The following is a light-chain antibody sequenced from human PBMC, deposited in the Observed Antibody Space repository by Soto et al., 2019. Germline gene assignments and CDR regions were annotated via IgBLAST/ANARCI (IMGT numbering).Light chain of an antibody. V-gene: IGKV3-15*01. J-gene: IGKJ4*01. CDR1: QSVGGN. CDR2: ESS. Sequence: EIVMTQSPVPLSVSPGERATLSCRAGQSVGGNLAWFQQKPGQAPRLLIYESSTRATGIPDRFSGSGSGTEFTLTISSLQSEDFAVYYCHQYNSWPLTFGGGTKVEIK. CDR3: HQYNSWPLT.